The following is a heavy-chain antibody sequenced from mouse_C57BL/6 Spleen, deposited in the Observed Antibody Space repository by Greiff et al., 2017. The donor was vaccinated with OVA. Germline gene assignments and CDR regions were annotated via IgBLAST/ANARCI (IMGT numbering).Heavy chain of an antibody. CDR1: GYTFTDYE. Sequence: VQLQQSGAELVRPGASVTLSCKASGYTFTDYEMHWVKQTPVHGLEWIGAIDPETGGTAYNQKFKGKAILTADKSSSTAYMELRSLTSEDSAVYYCYYGPNEGFAYWGKGTLVTVSA. D-gene: IGHD2-1*01. J-gene: IGHJ3*01. CDR3: YYGPNEGFAY. V-gene: IGHV1-15*01. CDR2: IDPETGGT.